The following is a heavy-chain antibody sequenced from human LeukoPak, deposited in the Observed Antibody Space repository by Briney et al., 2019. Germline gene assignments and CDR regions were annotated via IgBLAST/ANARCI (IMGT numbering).Heavy chain of an antibody. CDR3: ARVELDTAMVPFDY. CDR1: GFTFSSYE. CDR2: ISSSGSTI. V-gene: IGHV3-48*03. Sequence: GGSLRLSCAASGFTFSSYEMNWVRQAPGKGVEWVSYISSSGSTIYYADSVKGRFTISRDNAKNSLYLQMNSLRAEDTAVYYCARVELDTAMVPFDYWGQGTLVTVSS. D-gene: IGHD5-18*01. J-gene: IGHJ4*02.